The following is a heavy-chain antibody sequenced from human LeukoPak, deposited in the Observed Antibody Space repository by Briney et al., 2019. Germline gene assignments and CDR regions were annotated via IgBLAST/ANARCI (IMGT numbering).Heavy chain of an antibody. J-gene: IGHJ4*02. V-gene: IGHV1-69*13. CDR2: IIPIFGTA. Sequence: AASVKVSCKASGGTFSSYAISWVRQAPGQGLEWMGGIIPIFGTANYAQKFQGRVTITADESTSTAYMELSSLRSGDTAVYYCARDIRPYAYDSSGYDPKFDYWGQGTLVTVSS. D-gene: IGHD3-22*01. CDR1: GGTFSSYA. CDR3: ARDIRPYAYDSSGYDPKFDY.